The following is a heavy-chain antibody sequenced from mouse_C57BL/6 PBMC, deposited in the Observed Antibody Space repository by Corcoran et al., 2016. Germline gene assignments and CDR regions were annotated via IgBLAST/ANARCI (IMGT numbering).Heavy chain of an antibody. D-gene: IGHD2-4*01. Sequence: VQLQQSGPELVKPGASVKISCKASGYTFTDYYMNWVKQSHGKSLEWIGDINPNNGGTSYNQKFKGKATLTVDKSSSTAYMELRSLTSEDSAVYYCARDYDYDAYFDYWGQGTTLTVSS. V-gene: IGHV1-26*01. CDR2: INPNNGGT. CDR1: GYTFTDYY. J-gene: IGHJ2*01. CDR3: ARDYDYDAYFDY.